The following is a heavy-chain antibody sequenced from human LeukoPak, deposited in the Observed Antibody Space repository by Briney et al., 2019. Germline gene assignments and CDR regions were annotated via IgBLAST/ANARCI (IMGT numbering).Heavy chain of an antibody. J-gene: IGHJ4*02. V-gene: IGHV1-2*06. CDR3: ARDYCSGGSCYFDY. CDR1: GYTFTGYY. CDR2: INPNSGGT. D-gene: IGHD2-15*01. Sequence: ASVKVSGKASGYTFTGYYMHWVRQAPGQGLEWMGRINPNSGGTNYAQKFQGRVTMTRDTSISTAYMELSRLRSDDTAVYYCARDYCSGGSCYFDYWGQGTLVTVSS.